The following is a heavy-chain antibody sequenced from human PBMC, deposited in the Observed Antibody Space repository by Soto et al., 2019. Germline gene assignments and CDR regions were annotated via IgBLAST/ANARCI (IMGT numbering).Heavy chain of an antibody. V-gene: IGHV3-23*01. J-gene: IGHJ4*02. Sequence: PGGALRRSCATSGFIFGSYAMNWVRQAPGKGLEWVSVISVSGDFTDYTDSVKGRFTISRDNSRQTLYLQMNSLRPEDTAVYYCAKKGGSSAYYSPMDYWGQGTLVTVSS. CDR1: GFIFGSYA. CDR2: ISVSGDFT. CDR3: AKKGGSSAYYSPMDY. D-gene: IGHD3-22*01.